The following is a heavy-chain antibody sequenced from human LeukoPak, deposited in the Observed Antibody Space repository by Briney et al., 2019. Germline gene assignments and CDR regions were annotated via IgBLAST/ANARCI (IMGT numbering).Heavy chain of an antibody. CDR1: GGSFSGYY. J-gene: IGHJ4*02. CDR3: ASGDTAAAQIDY. Sequence: SETLSLTCAVYGGSFSGYYWSWIRQPPGKGLEWIGEINHSGSTNYNPSLKSRVTISVDTSKNQFSLKLSSVTAADTAVYYCASGDTAAAQIDYWGQGTLVTVSS. CDR2: INHSGST. D-gene: IGHD5-18*01. V-gene: IGHV4-34*01.